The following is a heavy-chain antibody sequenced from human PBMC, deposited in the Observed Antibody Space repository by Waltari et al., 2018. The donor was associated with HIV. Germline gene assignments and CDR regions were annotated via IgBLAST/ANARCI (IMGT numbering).Heavy chain of an antibody. CDR1: GFTVSSNY. CDR3: ASIAYCGGDCYPRGMDV. J-gene: IGHJ6*02. CDR2: IYSGGIT. D-gene: IGHD2-21*02. V-gene: IGHV3-66*01. Sequence: EVQLVESGGGLVQPGGSLRLSCAASGFTVSSNYMSWVRQAPGKGVEWVSVIYSGGITYYAESVKGIFTISRDNTKNTLYLQMNSLRAEDTAVYYCASIAYCGGDCYPRGMDVWGQGTTVTVSS.